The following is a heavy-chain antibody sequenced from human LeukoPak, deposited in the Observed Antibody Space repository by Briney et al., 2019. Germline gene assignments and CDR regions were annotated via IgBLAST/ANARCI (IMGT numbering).Heavy chain of an antibody. CDR2: IYYSGST. CDR1: GGSISSNY. V-gene: IGHV4-59*01. CDR3: ARFRSGTWYFDY. Sequence: SATLSLTCTVSGGSISSNYWSWIRQPPGKGLEWIGYIYYSGSTNYNPSLKSRVTISVDTSKNQFSLKLSSVTAADTAVYYCARFRSGTWYFDYWGQGTLVTVSS. D-gene: IGHD3-10*01. J-gene: IGHJ4*02.